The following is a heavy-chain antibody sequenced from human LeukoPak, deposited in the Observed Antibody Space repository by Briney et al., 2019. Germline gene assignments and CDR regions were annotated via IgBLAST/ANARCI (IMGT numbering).Heavy chain of an antibody. V-gene: IGHV3-7*01. J-gene: IGHJ4*02. CDR1: GFTFSSSW. CDR2: IKQDGSEK. Sequence: AGGSLRLSCAASGFTFSSSWMDWVRQAPGKGLEWVANIKQDGSEKYYVDSVKGRFTISRDNAKNSLYLQMNSLRAEDTATYYCSRSLDYWDQGIQVTVSS. CDR3: SRSLDY.